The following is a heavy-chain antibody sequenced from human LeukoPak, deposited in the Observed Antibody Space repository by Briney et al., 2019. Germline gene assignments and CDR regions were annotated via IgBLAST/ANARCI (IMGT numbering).Heavy chain of an antibody. J-gene: IGHJ4*02. V-gene: IGHV3-15*01. CDR1: GFIFSNGW. Sequence: PGGSLRLSCAASGFIFSNGWMSWVRQAPGEGLEWVGRIKSKSERGTTDYAAPVKGRFTISRDGSTNTVYLHMNSLKTEDTAVYFCTSNLYCSTSSCYTLDNWGQGTLVAVSP. CDR3: TSNLYCSTSSCYTLDN. CDR2: IKSKSERGTT. D-gene: IGHD2-2*02.